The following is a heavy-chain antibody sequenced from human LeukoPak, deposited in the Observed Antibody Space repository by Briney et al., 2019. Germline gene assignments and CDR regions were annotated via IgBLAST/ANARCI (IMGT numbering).Heavy chain of an antibody. CDR1: GYTFTSYD. Sequence: ASVKVSCKASGYTFTSYDINWVRQATGQGLEWMGWMNPNSGNTGYAQKFQGRVTMTRNTSISTAYMELSSLRSEDTAVYYCARLDIVVVPAAIWQDYYYYYYMDAWGKGTTVTVSS. D-gene: IGHD2-2*02. V-gene: IGHV1-8*01. CDR2: MNPNSGNT. J-gene: IGHJ6*03. CDR3: ARLDIVVVPAAIWQDYYYYYYMDA.